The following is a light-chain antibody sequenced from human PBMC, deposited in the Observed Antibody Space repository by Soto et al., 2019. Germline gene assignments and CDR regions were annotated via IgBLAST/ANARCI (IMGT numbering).Light chain of an antibody. Sequence: ETVMTQSPATLSVSPGERATLSCRASQSVSANLAWYQQRPGQTPRLLIYGAYTRAAGIPARFSGSGSGTEFTLPISSLQPEDFAVYYCHQYNNWPLTFGGGTKVEIK. CDR3: HQYNNWPLT. V-gene: IGKV3-15*01. CDR2: GAY. J-gene: IGKJ4*01. CDR1: QSVSAN.